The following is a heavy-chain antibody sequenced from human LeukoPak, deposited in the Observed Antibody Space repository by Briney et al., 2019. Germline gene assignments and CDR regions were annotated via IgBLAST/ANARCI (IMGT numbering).Heavy chain of an antibody. Sequence: ASVKVSCKASGYTFTSYGISWVQQAPGQGLEWMGWISAYNGNTNYAQKLQGRVTMTTDTSTSTAYMELRSLRSDDTVVYYCARFFVGSSWYGGENYFDYWGQGTLVTVSS. CDR2: ISAYNGNT. CDR1: GYTFTSYG. J-gene: IGHJ4*02. V-gene: IGHV1-18*01. CDR3: ARFFVGSSWYGGENYFDY. D-gene: IGHD6-13*01.